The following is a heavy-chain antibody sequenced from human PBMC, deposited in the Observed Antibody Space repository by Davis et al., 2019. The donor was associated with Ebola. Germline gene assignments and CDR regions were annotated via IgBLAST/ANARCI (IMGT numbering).Heavy chain of an antibody. Sequence: GESLKISCSASGFTFSTYSMNWVRQAPGKGLEWVSYITSSSTTIYYADSVKGRFTVSRDNAKNSLFLQMNSLRAEDTAVYYCSRDRVGDYYDTAGYYNAIDYWGQGTLVTVSS. J-gene: IGHJ4*02. CDR3: SRDRVGDYYDTAGYYNAIDY. V-gene: IGHV3-48*01. D-gene: IGHD3-22*01. CDR1: GFTFSTYS. CDR2: ITSSSTTI.